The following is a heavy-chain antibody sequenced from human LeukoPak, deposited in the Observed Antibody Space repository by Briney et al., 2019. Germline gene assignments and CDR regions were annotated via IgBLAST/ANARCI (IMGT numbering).Heavy chain of an antibody. CDR2: IYPGDSDT. V-gene: IGHV5-51*01. CDR3: ARQPMGGYYDSSGYPTDAFDI. Sequence: GESLKISCKGSGYRFTSYWIGWVRQMPGKGLEWMGIIYPGDSDTRYSPSFQGQVTISADKSISTAYLQWSSLKASDTAMYYCARQPMGGYYDSSGYPTDAFDIWGQGTMVTVSS. J-gene: IGHJ3*02. CDR1: GYRFTSYW. D-gene: IGHD3-22*01.